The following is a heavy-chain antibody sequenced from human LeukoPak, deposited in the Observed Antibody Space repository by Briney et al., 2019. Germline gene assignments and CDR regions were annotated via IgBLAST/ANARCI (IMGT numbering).Heavy chain of an antibody. CDR1: GFTFTSYA. CDR3: AKEETSIAAGDFDY. CDR2: ISASGVTT. J-gene: IGHJ4*02. D-gene: IGHD6-13*01. Sequence: TGGSLRLSCAASGFTFTSYAMTWVRQAPGEGLEWVSGISASGVTTYYADSVKGRFTISRDNSKNTLYLQMNSLRAEDTAVYYCAKEETSIAAGDFDYWGQGTLVTVSS. V-gene: IGHV3-23*01.